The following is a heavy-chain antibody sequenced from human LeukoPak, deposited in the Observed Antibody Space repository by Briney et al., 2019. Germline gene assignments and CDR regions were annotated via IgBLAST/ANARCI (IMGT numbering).Heavy chain of an antibody. J-gene: IGHJ4*02. D-gene: IGHD6-19*01. CDR1: GFIFSTYD. Sequence: GGSLRLSCAASGFIFSTYDMAWVREAPGKGLEWVSIISGSADRTNHADSVKGRFTITRDNSNNMVYLQMNSLRVEDTAVYYCAKDGGVAGAFRAFDYWGQGTLVTVSS. V-gene: IGHV3-23*01. CDR2: ISGSADRT. CDR3: AKDGGVAGAFRAFDY.